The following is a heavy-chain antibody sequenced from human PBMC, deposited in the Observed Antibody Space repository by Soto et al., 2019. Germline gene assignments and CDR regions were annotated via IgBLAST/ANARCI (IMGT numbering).Heavy chain of an antibody. CDR3: ARDTPYYYDSSGYLYYFDY. CDR1: GGTFSSYA. Sequence: QVQLVQSGAEVKKPGSSVKVSCKASGGTFSSYAISWVRQAPGQGLEWMGGIIPIFGTANYAQKFQGRVTITADESTSTAYMELSSLRSEDTAVYYCARDTPYYYDSSGYLYYFDYWGQGTLGTVSS. J-gene: IGHJ4*02. D-gene: IGHD3-22*01. CDR2: IIPIFGTA. V-gene: IGHV1-69*01.